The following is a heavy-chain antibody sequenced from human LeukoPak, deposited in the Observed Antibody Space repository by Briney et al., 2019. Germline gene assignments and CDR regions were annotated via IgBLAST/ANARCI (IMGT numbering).Heavy chain of an antibody. V-gene: IGHV3-23*01. CDR3: AKPPPNSGYDLDY. J-gene: IGHJ4*02. CDR2: ISGSSDAT. Sequence: GGSLRLSCAASGFTFSTFAMSWVRQAPGKGLEWVSTISGSSDATYYADSVKGRFTISRDNPKNTLYLQMNSLRAEDTAVYYCAKPPPNSGYDLDYWGQGTLVTVSS. CDR1: GFTFSTFA. D-gene: IGHD5-12*01.